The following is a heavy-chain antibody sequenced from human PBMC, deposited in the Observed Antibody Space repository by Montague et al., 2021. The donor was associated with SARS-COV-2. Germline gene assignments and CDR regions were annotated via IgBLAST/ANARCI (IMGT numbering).Heavy chain of an antibody. CDR3: ARIWGATRGDACDI. J-gene: IGHJ3*02. D-gene: IGHD1-26*01. Sequence: PALVKPTQTLTLTCTFSGFSLSTSGMCVSWIRQPPGKALEWLALIDWDDDKYYSTSLKTRLTISKDTSKNQVVLTMTNMDPVDTATYYCARIWGATRGDACDIWGQGTMVTVSS. CDR1: GFSLSTSGMC. CDR2: IDWDDDK. V-gene: IGHV2-70*01.